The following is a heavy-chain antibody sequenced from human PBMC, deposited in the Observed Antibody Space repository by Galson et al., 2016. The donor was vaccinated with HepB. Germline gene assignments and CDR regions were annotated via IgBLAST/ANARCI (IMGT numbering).Heavy chain of an antibody. V-gene: IGHV3-23*01. D-gene: IGHD4-11*01. Sequence: SLRLSCAASGFTFSSSGMSWVRQAPGKGLEWVSEITSTGNTYYADSVKGRFTISRDTSKNTLYLQMNSLRAEDTAVYYCAKERLGYFDYWGQGTLVTVSS. CDR2: ITSTGNT. CDR1: GFTFSSSG. J-gene: IGHJ4*02. CDR3: AKERLGYFDY.